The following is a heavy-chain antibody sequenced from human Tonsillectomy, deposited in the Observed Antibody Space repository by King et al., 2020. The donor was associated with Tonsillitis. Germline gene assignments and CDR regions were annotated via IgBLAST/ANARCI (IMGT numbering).Heavy chain of an antibody. CDR1: GCSISSGNYY. D-gene: IGHD3-10*01. V-gene: IGHV4-61*02. Sequence: VQLQESGPGLVKPSQTLSLTCIVSGCSISSGNYYWACIRQPAGKGLKWIGRIYTSGTTTYNPSLKSRITMSVDTSTNQFSLTLSSLTAADTAVYYCARDDPPSGTTFDYSGQGTLVTVSS. J-gene: IGHJ4*02. CDR2: IYTSGTT. CDR3: ARDDPPSGTTFDY.